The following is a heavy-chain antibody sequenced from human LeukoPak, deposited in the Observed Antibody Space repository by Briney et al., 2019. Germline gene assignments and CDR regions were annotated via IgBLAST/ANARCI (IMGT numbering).Heavy chain of an antibody. CDR1: GFTFSSYW. V-gene: IGHV3-7*01. D-gene: IGHD3-22*01. CDR3: ARDQRYYDSSGYSGH. J-gene: IGHJ4*02. Sequence: GGSLRLSCAASGFTFSSYWMSWVRQAPGKGLEWVANIKQDGSEKYYVDSVKGRFTISRDNAKNSLYLQMNSLRAEDTAVYYCARDQRYYDSSGYSGHWGQGTLVTVSS. CDR2: IKQDGSEK.